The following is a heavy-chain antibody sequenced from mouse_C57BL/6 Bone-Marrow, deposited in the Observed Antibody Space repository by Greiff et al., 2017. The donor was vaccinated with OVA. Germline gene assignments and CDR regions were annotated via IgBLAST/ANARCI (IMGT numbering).Heavy chain of an antibody. Sequence: VQLQQSGPELVKPGASVKISCKASGYAFSSSWMNRVKQRPGKGLEWIGRIYPGDGDTNYNGKFKGKATLTADKSSSTAYMQLSSLTSEDSAVYFCARYSNYGYFDVWGTGTTVTVSS. CDR2: IYPGDGDT. D-gene: IGHD2-5*01. J-gene: IGHJ1*03. CDR3: ARYSNYGYFDV. V-gene: IGHV1-82*01. CDR1: GYAFSSSW.